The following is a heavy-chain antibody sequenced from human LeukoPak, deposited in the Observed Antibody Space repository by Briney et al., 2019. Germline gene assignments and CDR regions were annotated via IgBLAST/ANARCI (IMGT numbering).Heavy chain of an antibody. D-gene: IGHD3-22*01. CDR2: IIPMLGKP. V-gene: IGHV1-69*04. Sequence: GASVKVSCKASGGTFSSYGISWVRQAPGQGLEWMGRIIPMLGKPNYAQKFQGRVTITADKSSNTAYMELSSLTSEDTAVYFCARHSSRGHYYDFDSWGQGTLVTVSS. CDR1: GGTFSSYG. J-gene: IGHJ4*02. CDR3: ARHSSRGHYYDFDS.